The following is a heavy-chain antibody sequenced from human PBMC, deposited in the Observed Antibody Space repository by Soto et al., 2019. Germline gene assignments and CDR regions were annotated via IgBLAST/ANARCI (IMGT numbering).Heavy chain of an antibody. CDR3: AKGRSYYYYYGVDV. CDR2: IIDSGGST. V-gene: IGHV3-23*01. J-gene: IGHJ6*02. Sequence: GGSLRLSWAASGFTLSSCAMALIRQAPGKGLEWVSDIIDSGGSTYYADSVKGRFTISRDNSKSTLYLQMNSLRAEDTALYYCAKGRSYYYYYGVDVWGQGTTVTVSS. CDR1: GFTLSSCA.